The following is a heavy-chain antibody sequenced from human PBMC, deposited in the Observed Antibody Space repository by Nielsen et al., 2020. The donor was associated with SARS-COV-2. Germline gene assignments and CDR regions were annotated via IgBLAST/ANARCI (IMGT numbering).Heavy chain of an antibody. V-gene: IGHV4-34*01. D-gene: IGHD6-13*01. CDR3: ASLEQQLSLFQH. Sequence: SETLSLTRAVYGGSFSGYYWSWIRQPPGKGLEWIGEINHSGSTNYNPSLKSRVTISVDTSKNQFSLKLSSVTAADTAVYYCASLEQQLSLFQHWGQGTLVTVSS. CDR1: GGSFSGYY. CDR2: INHSGST. J-gene: IGHJ1*01.